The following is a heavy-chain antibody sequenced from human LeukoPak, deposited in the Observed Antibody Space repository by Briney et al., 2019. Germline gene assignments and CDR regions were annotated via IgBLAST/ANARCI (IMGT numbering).Heavy chain of an antibody. J-gene: IGHJ6*02. D-gene: IGHD3-3*01. CDR1: GFTFSDYY. V-gene: IGHV3-11*01. CDR3: AREPQTITIFGVVPYYYYGMDV. CDR2: ISSSGSTI. Sequence: GGSLRLSCAASGFTFSDYYMSWIRQAPGKGLEWVSYISSSGSTIYYADSVKGRFTISRDNAKNSLYLQMNSLRAEDTAVYYCAREPQTITIFGVVPYYYYGMDVWGQGTTVTVSS.